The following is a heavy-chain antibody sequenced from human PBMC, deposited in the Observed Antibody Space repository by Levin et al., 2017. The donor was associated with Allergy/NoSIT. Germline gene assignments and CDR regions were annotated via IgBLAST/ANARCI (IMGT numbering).Heavy chain of an antibody. Sequence: ETLSLTCAASGFTFSSYWMHWIRQAPGKGLVWVSRINSDVTTTSYADSVKGRFTISRDNAKNTLYLQMNSLRAEDTAVYYCARDRITIFGVARGAFDYWGQGTLVTVSS. CDR2: INSDVTTT. CDR1: GFTFSSYW. D-gene: IGHD3-3*01. V-gene: IGHV3-74*01. J-gene: IGHJ4*02. CDR3: ARDRITIFGVARGAFDY.